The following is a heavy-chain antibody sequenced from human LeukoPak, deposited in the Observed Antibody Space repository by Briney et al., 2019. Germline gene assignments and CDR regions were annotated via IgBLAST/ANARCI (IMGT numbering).Heavy chain of an antibody. Sequence: SETLSLTCAVSGGSISSGGYSWSWIRQPPGKGLEWIGYIYHSGSTYYNPSPKSRVTISVDTSKNQFSLKLSSVTAADTAVYYCARGPVWGYSSSWYGRWGQGTLVTVSS. V-gene: IGHV4-30-2*01. D-gene: IGHD6-13*01. J-gene: IGHJ4*02. CDR1: GGSISSGGYS. CDR2: IYHSGST. CDR3: ARGPVWGYSSSWYGR.